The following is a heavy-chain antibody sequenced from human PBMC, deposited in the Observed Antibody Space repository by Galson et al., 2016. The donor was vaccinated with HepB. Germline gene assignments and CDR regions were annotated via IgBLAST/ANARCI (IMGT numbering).Heavy chain of an antibody. Sequence: SVKVSCKASGGTFSNYAISWVRQAPGQGLEWMGGIIPVFGTANYPQKFQGRVTITADESTTIAYMELSSLRSEDTAVYYCARGGGRGPIDFWGRGTLVTVPS. V-gene: IGHV1-69*13. CDR2: IIPVFGTA. D-gene: IGHD3-10*01. CDR1: GGTFSNYA. CDR3: ARGGGRGPIDF. J-gene: IGHJ4*02.